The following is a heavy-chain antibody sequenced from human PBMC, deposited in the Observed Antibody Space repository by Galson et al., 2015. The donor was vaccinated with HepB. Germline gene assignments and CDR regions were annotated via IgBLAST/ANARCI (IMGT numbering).Heavy chain of an antibody. V-gene: IGHV5-51*01. CDR3: ARHSPKGHFDTSGQPFDI. D-gene: IGHD3-22*01. CDR1: GYTFTSYW. J-gene: IGHJ3*02. CDR2: VYPDDSDT. Sequence: QSGAEVKRPGESLKISCKGSGYTFTSYWIGWVRQMPGKGLEWMGIVYPDDSDTRYSPSFQGQVTISGDKSINTAYLQWSSLRASDTAMYYCARHSPKGHFDTSGQPFDIWGQGTMVTVSS.